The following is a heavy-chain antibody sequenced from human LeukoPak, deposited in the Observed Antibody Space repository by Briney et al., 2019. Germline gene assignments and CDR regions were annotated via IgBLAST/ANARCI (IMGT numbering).Heavy chain of an antibody. D-gene: IGHD3-22*01. CDR2: ISGSGGST. Sequence: GGSLRLSCAASGFTFSSYAMSWVRQAPGKGLEWVSAISGSGGSTYYADSVKGRFTISRDNSKNTLYLQMNSLRAEDTAVYYCARPYAGYDSSGYYYFYYYAMGVWGQGTTVTVSS. CDR3: ARPYAGYDSSGYYYFYYYAMGV. CDR1: GFTFSSYA. J-gene: IGHJ6*02. V-gene: IGHV3-23*01.